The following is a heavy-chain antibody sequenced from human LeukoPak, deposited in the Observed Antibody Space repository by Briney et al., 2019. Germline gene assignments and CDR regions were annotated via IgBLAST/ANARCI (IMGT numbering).Heavy chain of an antibody. J-gene: IGHJ5*02. D-gene: IGHD2-2*01. Sequence: SETLSLICIVSGGSISSYYWSWIRQPAGKGLEWIGRIYTSGSTNYNPSLKSRVTMSVDTSKNQFSLKLSSVTAADTAVYYCARGGYCSGTSCRGSLNWFDPWGQGTLVTVSS. CDR1: GGSISSYY. CDR2: IYTSGST. V-gene: IGHV4-4*07. CDR3: ARGGYCSGTSCRGSLNWFDP.